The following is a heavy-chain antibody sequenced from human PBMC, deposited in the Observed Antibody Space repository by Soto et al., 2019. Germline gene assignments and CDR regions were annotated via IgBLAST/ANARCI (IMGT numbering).Heavy chain of an antibody. V-gene: IGHV3-66*01. CDR3: AKYDFWSGYAFDI. J-gene: IGHJ3*02. Sequence: GGSLRLSCAASGFTVSSNYMSWVRQAPGKGLEWVSVIYSGGSTYYADSVKGRFTISRDNSKNTLYLQMNSLRAEETAVYYCAKYDFWSGYAFDIWGQGTMVTVSS. D-gene: IGHD3-3*01. CDR1: GFTVSSNY. CDR2: IYSGGST.